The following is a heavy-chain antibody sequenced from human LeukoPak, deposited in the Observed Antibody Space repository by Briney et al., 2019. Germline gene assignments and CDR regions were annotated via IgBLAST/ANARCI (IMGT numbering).Heavy chain of an antibody. D-gene: IGHD4-17*01. Sequence: SETLSLTCTVSGGSISTPSYYWGWLRQAPGKGLDWIGSIYYSGSTDYNPSLKRRVTISVDRSKNQFSLKLTSVTAADTAVYFCARLKTVTKLGALDIWGQGTMVIVSS. CDR3: ARLKTVTKLGALDI. V-gene: IGHV4-39*01. J-gene: IGHJ3*02. CDR2: IYYSGST. CDR1: GGSISTPSYY.